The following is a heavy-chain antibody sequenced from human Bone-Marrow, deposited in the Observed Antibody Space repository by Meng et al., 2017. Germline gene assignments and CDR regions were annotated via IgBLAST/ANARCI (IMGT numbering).Heavy chain of an antibody. CDR3: AWDDRAKFDY. Sequence: LSLTCAASGFTFASYAMSWVRQSPGKGLEWVGRIKSKPDGETSDYSTPVKDRFTISRDDSINTLYLKMNSLKIEDTAVYYCAWDDRAKFDYWGQGTLVTVSS. CDR2: IKSKPDGETS. V-gene: IGHV3-15*01. D-gene: IGHD3-9*01. J-gene: IGHJ4*02. CDR1: GFTFASYA.